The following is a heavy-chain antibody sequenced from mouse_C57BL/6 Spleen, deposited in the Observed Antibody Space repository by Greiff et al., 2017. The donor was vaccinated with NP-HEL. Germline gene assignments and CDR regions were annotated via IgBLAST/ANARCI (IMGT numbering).Heavy chain of an antibody. Sequence: QVQLKQSGPELVKPGASVKISCKASGYAFSSSWMNWVKQRPGKGLEWIGRIYPGDGDTNYNGKFKGKATLTADKSSSTAYMQLSSLTSEDSAVYFCARNGDNAMDYWGKGTSVTVSS. V-gene: IGHV1-82*01. CDR1: GYAFSSSW. CDR2: IYPGDGDT. CDR3: ARNGDNAMDY. J-gene: IGHJ4*01.